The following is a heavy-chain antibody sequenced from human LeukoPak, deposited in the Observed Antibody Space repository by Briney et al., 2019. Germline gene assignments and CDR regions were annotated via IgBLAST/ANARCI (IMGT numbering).Heavy chain of an antibody. Sequence: SETLSLTCAVYGGSFSGYYWSWIRQPPGKGLEWIGEINHSGSTNYNPSPKSRVTISVDTSKNQFSLKLSSVTAADTAVYYCARGARGWYRPHGYFDYWGQGTLVTVSS. J-gene: IGHJ4*02. D-gene: IGHD6-19*01. CDR1: GGSFSGYY. CDR2: INHSGST. V-gene: IGHV4-34*01. CDR3: ARGARGWYRPHGYFDY.